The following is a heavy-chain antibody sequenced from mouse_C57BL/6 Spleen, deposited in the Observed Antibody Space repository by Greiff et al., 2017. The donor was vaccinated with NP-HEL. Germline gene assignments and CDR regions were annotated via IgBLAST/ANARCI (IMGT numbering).Heavy chain of an antibody. D-gene: IGHD1-1*01. CDR2: LDPSDSYT. CDR3: ARYGHPAY. CDR1: GYTFTSYW. V-gene: IGHV1-69*01. J-gene: IGHJ3*01. Sequence: VQLQQPGAELVMPGASVKLSCKASGYTFTSYWMHWVKQRPGQGLEWIGELDPSDSYTNYNQKFKGKSTLTVDKSSSTAYMQLSSLTSEDSAVYYCARYGHPAYWGQGTLVTVSA.